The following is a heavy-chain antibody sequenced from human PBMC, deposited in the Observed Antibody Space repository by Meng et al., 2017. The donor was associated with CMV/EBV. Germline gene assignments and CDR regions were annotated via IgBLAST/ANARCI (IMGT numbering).Heavy chain of an antibody. CDR2: INHSGST. J-gene: IGHJ4*02. V-gene: IGHV4-34*01. CDR1: GGSFSGSS. D-gene: IGHD3-22*01. Sequence: QLPRWGAGLLKLSDTLSLSCAVYGGSFSGSSWSWIRQPPGKGIEWIGEINHSGSTNYNPSLKSRVTISVDTSKNQFSLKLSSVTAADTAVYYCARVWDSGWDYWGQGTLVTVSS. CDR3: ARVWDSGWDY.